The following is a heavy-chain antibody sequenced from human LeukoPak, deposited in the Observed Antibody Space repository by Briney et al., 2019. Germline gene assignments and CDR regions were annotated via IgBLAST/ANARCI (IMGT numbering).Heavy chain of an antibody. V-gene: IGHV3-15*01. D-gene: IGHD3-22*01. J-gene: IGHJ4*02. CDR3: TTGGYYDSSGYWPLDH. Sequence: GGSLRLSCAASGFTFSSYWMSWVRQAPGKGLEWVGRIKSKTDGGTTDYAAPVKGRFTISRDDSKNTLHLQMNSLKTEDTAVYYCTTGGYYDSSGYWPLDHWGQGTLVTVSS. CDR1: GFTFSSYW. CDR2: IKSKTDGGTT.